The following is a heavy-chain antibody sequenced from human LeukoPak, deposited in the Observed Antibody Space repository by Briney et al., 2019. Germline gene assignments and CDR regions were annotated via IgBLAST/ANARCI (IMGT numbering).Heavy chain of an antibody. Sequence: SETLSLTCTLSGGSMDIYYWRWIRDPPGKGLEWIGYIYYSGSTNYNPSLKSRVTISVDTSKNQFSLKLSSVTAADTAVYYCARHGGYDYVWGSYRLDYWGQGTLVTVSS. D-gene: IGHD3-16*02. CDR1: GGSMDIYY. CDR2: IYYSGST. CDR3: ARHGGYDYVWGSYRLDY. J-gene: IGHJ4*02. V-gene: IGHV4-59*08.